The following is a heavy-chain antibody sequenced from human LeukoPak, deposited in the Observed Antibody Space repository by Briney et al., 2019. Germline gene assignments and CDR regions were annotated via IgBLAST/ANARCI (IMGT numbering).Heavy chain of an antibody. Sequence: PSETLSLTCAVSGYSISSSNYWGWIRQPPGKGLEWIAYIYYSGTTYYNPSLKSRVTMSVDTSKNQFSLKLRSVTAEDTAVYYCARTAGYSGSALGAFDIWGQGTMVTVSS. D-gene: IGHD1-26*01. CDR3: ARTAGYSGSALGAFDI. CDR1: GYSISSSNY. J-gene: IGHJ3*02. V-gene: IGHV4-28*01. CDR2: IYYSGTT.